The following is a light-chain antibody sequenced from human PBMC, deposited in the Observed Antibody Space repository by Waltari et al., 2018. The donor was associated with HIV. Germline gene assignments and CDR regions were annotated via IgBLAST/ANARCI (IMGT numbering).Light chain of an antibody. V-gene: IGLV6-57*01. Sequence: NFMLTKPHSVSESPGKTVTIACPRSSGSLAINYVQWYQPRPGSSPTTVIYKDDQRPSGVPDRFSGSIDSSSNSASLTIPGLRTEDEADYYCQSYDNENPVLFGGGTKLTVL. CDR1: SGSLAINY. CDR2: KDD. J-gene: IGLJ2*01. CDR3: QSYDNENPVL.